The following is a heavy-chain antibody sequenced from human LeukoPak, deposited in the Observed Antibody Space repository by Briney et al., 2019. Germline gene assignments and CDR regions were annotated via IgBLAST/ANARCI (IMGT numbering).Heavy chain of an antibody. D-gene: IGHD3-22*01. CDR3: ARAPGTYSSGRYYYYGMDV. J-gene: IGHJ6*02. CDR2: INPSGGST. CDR1: GYTFTSYY. V-gene: IGHV1-46*01. Sequence: ASVKVSCKASGYTFTSYYMHWVRQAPGQGLEWMGIINPSGGSTSYAQKFQGRVTMTRDTSTSTVYVELSSLRSEDTAVYYCARAPGTYSSGRYYYYGMDVWGQGTTVTVSS.